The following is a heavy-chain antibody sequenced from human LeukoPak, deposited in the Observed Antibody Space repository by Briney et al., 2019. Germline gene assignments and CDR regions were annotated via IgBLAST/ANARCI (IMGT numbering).Heavy chain of an antibody. Sequence: ASVTVSCKASGYTFTSYDINWVRQATGQGLEWMGWMNPNSGNTIYAQKFQGRVTMTEDTSTDTAYMELSSLRSEDTAVYYCATDARYCSSTSCYDYWGQGTLVTVSS. CDR2: MNPNSGNT. CDR1: GYTFTSYD. D-gene: IGHD2-2*01. J-gene: IGHJ4*02. V-gene: IGHV1-8*01. CDR3: ATDARYCSSTSCYDY.